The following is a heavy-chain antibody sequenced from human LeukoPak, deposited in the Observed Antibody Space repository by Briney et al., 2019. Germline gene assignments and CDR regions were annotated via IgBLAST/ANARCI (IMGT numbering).Heavy chain of an antibody. Sequence: GSLRLSCADSGFTFSTYNMNWVRQAPGKGLEWLSFITDTGGVQYADSVKGRFTISRDNAKKSLYLQMNSLRAEDTAVYYCARDPDFWSGYYKVAWFDPWGQGTPVTVSS. D-gene: IGHD3-3*01. V-gene: IGHV3-48*01. CDR3: ARDPDFWSGYYKVAWFDP. CDR2: ITDTGGV. J-gene: IGHJ5*02. CDR1: GFTFSTYN.